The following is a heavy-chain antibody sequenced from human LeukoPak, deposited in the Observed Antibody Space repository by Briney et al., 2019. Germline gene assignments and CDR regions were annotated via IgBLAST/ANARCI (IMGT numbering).Heavy chain of an antibody. Sequence: SETLSLTCAVYGGSFSGYYWSWIRQPPGKGLEWIGEINHSGSTNYNPSLKSRVTISVDTSKNQFSLKLSSVTAADTAVYYCARVRKGYCSGGSCYKSRNYYYYYMDVWGKGTTVTVSS. D-gene: IGHD2-15*01. V-gene: IGHV4-34*01. CDR1: GGSFSGYY. CDR2: INHSGST. CDR3: ARVRKGYCSGGSCYKSRNYYYYYMDV. J-gene: IGHJ6*03.